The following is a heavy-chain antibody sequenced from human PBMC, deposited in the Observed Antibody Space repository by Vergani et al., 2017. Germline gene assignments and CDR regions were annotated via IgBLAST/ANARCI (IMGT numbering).Heavy chain of an antibody. CDR2: IYTSGST. V-gene: IGHV4-61*02. Sequence: QVQLQESGPGLVKPSQTLSLTCTVSGGSISSGSYYWSWIRQPAGKGLEWIGRIYTSGSTNYNPSLKSRVTISVDTSKNQFSLKLSSVTAADTAVYYCARGHATTVTSRYWGQGTLVTVSS. CDR3: ARGHATTVTSRY. D-gene: IGHD4-17*01. CDR1: GGSISSGSYY. J-gene: IGHJ4*02.